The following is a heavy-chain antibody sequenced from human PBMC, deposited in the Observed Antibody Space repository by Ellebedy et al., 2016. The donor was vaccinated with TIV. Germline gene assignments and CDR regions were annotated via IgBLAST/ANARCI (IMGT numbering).Heavy chain of an antibody. Sequence: GGSLRLSCAASGFTFRSYDVHWVRQATGKGLEWVLAIGTAGDTYYPGSVKGRFTISRENAKNSLYLQMNSLRAEDTAVYYCARVRFGDTAVDYWGQGTLVTVSS. CDR3: ARVRFGDTAVDY. V-gene: IGHV3-13*01. J-gene: IGHJ4*02. CDR2: IGTAGDT. D-gene: IGHD5-18*01. CDR1: GFTFRSYD.